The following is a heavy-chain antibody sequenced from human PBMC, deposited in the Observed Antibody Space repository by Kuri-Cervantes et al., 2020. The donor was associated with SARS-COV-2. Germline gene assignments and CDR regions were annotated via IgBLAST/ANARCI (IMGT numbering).Heavy chain of an antibody. CDR1: GFTFSSYG. Sequence: GESLQISCAASGFTFSSYGMHWVRQAPGKELEWVAFIRYDESNKYYADSVKGRFTISRDNSKNTLYLQMNSLRAEDTAVYYCAKELMYASSGYHYRPWACDIWGQGTMVTVSS. V-gene: IGHV3-30*02. J-gene: IGHJ3*02. CDR2: IRYDESNK. D-gene: IGHD3-22*01. CDR3: AKELMYASSGYHYRPWACDI.